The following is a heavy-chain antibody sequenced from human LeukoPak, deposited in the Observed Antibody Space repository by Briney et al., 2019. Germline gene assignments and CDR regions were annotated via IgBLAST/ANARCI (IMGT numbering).Heavy chain of an antibody. CDR1: PVSFGRYY. Sequence: SETLSLTCTVSPVSFGRYYWTRFRQPPGNGLESIGYFYYSRSTNSNPSLKSRVTILIDTSRNQFSLKLRSVSAADTAMYYCAKGADTPLGPHFPAWGQGTLASVS. J-gene: IGHJ5*02. V-gene: IGHV4-59*01. CDR3: AKGADTPLGPHFPA. CDR2: FYYSRST. D-gene: IGHD5-18*01.